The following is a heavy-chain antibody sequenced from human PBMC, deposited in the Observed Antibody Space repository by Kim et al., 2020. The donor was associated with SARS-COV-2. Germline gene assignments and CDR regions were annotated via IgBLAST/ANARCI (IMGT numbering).Heavy chain of an antibody. J-gene: IGHJ6*02. CDR1: GFTFSSYE. V-gene: IGHV3-48*03. CDR2: ISSSGSTI. CDR3: ASCGGQYYDILTGYSSNCYGMDV. D-gene: IGHD3-9*01. Sequence: GGSLRLSCAASGFTFSSYEMNWVRQAPGKGLEWVSYISSSGSTIYYADSVKGRFTISRDNAKNSLYLQMNSLRAEDTAVYYCASCGGQYYDILTGYSSNCYGMDVWGQGTTVTVSS.